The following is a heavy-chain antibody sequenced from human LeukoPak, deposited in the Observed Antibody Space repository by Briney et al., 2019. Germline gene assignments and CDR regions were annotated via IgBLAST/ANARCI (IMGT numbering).Heavy chain of an antibody. Sequence: PGGSLRLSCAASGFTFSSYEMNWVRQAPGKGLEWLSYISSTGNTLYYADFVKGRFTISRDNAKNSLFLQMNSLRAEDTAVYYCARDTDFWSGHSQFFDFWGQGTLVTVSS. D-gene: IGHD3-3*01. CDR2: ISSTGNTL. CDR3: ARDTDFWSGHSQFFDF. CDR1: GFTFSSYE. J-gene: IGHJ4*02. V-gene: IGHV3-48*03.